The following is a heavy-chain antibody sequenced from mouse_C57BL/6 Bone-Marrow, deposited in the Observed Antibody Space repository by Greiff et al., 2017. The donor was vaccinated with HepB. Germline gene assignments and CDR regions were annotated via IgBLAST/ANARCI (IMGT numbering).Heavy chain of an antibody. D-gene: IGHD1-1*01. J-gene: IGHJ4*01. V-gene: IGHV10-1*01. Sequence: EVHLVESGGGLVQPKGSLKLSCAASGFSFNTYAMNWVRQAPGKGLEWVARIRSKSNNYATYYADSVKDRFTISRDDSESMLYLQMNNLKTEDTAMYYCVRRRDCYGSSYDAMDYWGQGTSVTVSS. CDR3: VRRRDCYGSSYDAMDY. CDR2: IRSKSNNYAT. CDR1: GFSFNTYA.